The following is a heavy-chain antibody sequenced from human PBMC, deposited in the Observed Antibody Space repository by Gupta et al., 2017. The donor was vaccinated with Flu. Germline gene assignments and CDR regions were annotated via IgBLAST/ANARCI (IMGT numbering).Heavy chain of an antibody. CDR2: IYHSGST. Sequence: QVQLQESGPGLVKPSETLSLTCAVSGYSISSGYYWGWIRQPPGKGLEWIGSIYHSGSTYYNPSLKSRVTISVDTSKKQFSLKLSSVTAADTAVYYCARGDYGEPHFDYWGQGTLVTVSS. CDR1: GYSISSGYY. D-gene: IGHD4-17*01. CDR3: ARGDYGEPHFDY. V-gene: IGHV4-38-2*01. J-gene: IGHJ4*02.